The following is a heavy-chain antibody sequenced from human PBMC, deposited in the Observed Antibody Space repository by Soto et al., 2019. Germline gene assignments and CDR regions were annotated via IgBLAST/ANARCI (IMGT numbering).Heavy chain of an antibody. D-gene: IGHD3-3*01. V-gene: IGHV4-39*01. J-gene: IGHJ6*02. Sequence: KASETLSLTCTVSGGSISSSSYYWGWIRQPPGKGLEWIGSIYYSGSTYYNPSLKSRVTISVDTSKNQFSLKLSSVTAADTAVYYCARSITICGVATTYYYYGMDFWGQGTTVNVSS. CDR1: GGSISSSSYY. CDR2: IYYSGST. CDR3: ARSITICGVATTYYYYGMDF.